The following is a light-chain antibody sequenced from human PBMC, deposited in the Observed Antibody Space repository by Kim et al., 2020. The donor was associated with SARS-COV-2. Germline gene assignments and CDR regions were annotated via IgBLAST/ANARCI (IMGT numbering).Light chain of an antibody. V-gene: IGLV2-14*03. CDR3: ISYTGISTMV. CDR1: SSDVAGYNY. J-gene: IGLJ2*01. Sequence: GHSITISCSGTSSDVAGYNYVSWYQQYPGKAPKLIIYDVSVRPSGVSDRFSGSKSGNTASLTISGLQSEDEADYHCISYTGISTMVFGGGTQLTVL. CDR2: DVS.